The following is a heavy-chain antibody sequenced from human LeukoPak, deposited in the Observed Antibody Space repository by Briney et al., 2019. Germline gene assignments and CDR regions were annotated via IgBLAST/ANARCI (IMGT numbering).Heavy chain of an antibody. CDR3: ARDTYDILTGYYKWAFDI. J-gene: IGHJ3*02. CDR2: IKEDGSDK. Sequence: PGGSLRLSCEASGFMFSSYWMSWVRQAPGKGLEWVANIKEDGSDKNYVDSVKGRFTISRDNAKNSLYLQMNSLRAEDTAVYYCARDTYDILTGYYKWAFDIWGQGTMVTVSS. V-gene: IGHV3-7*01. D-gene: IGHD3-9*01. CDR1: GFMFSSYW.